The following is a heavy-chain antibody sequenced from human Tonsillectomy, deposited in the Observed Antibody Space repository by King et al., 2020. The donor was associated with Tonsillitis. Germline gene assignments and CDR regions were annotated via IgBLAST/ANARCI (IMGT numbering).Heavy chain of an antibody. V-gene: IGHV4-38-2*02. CDR1: GYSISSGYY. Sequence: QLQESGPGLVKPSETLSLKCTVSGYSISSGYYWGWIRQPPGKGLEWIGSIYYSGSTYYNPFLTGRVPISVDTSKNQFSLKVSAVTAADTAVYSCARGGGDSLERLFDPWGQGTLVTDSS. CDR3: ARGGGDSLERLFDP. J-gene: IGHJ5*02. CDR2: IYYSGST. D-gene: IGHD4-17*01.